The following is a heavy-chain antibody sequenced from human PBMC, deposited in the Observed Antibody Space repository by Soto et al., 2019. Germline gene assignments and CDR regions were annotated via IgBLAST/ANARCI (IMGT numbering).Heavy chain of an antibody. D-gene: IGHD6-19*01. Sequence: QVQQQPWGAGLLKPSETLSLTCAVYAGSFSHYYWNWIRQSPGKGLEWIGKIKHSGSSNYNPSLRSRVSISVDMSKHQFSLRLTSVTAADTAVYYCARGGSSDWQVALDIWGQGTMVTVSS. V-gene: IGHV4-34*01. J-gene: IGHJ3*02. CDR3: ARGGSSDWQVALDI. CDR1: AGSFSHYY. CDR2: IKHSGSS.